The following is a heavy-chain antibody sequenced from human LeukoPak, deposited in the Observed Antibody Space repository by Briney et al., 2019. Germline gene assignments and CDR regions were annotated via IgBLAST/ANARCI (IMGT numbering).Heavy chain of an antibody. CDR3: AKRGSGYNHFDY. CDR2: ISGSGGST. D-gene: IGHD3-3*01. Sequence: PGGSLRLSCAASGFTFSSYGMSWVRQAPGKGLEWVSAISGSGGSTYYADSVKGRFTISRDNSKNTLYLQMNSLRAEDTAVYYCAKRGSGYNHFDYWGQGTLVNVSS. V-gene: IGHV3-23*01. CDR1: GFTFSSYG. J-gene: IGHJ4*02.